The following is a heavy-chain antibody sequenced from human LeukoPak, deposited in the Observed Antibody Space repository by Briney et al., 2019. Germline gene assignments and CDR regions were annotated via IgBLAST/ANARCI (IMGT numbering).Heavy chain of an antibody. CDR3: ARERAKVPAALAAFDY. CDR1: GFTFSSYS. Sequence: PGGSLRLSCAASGFTFSSYSMNWVRQAPGKGLEWVSSISSSSSYIYYADSVKGRFTISRDNAKNSLYLQMNSLRAEDTAVYYCARERAKVPAALAAFDYWGQGTLVTVSS. J-gene: IGHJ4*02. D-gene: IGHD2-2*01. CDR2: ISSSSSYI. V-gene: IGHV3-21*01.